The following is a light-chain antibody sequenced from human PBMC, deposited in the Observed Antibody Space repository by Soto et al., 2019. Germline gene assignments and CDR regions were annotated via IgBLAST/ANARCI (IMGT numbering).Light chain of an antibody. V-gene: IGLV1-51*01. CDR1: NSNIGNNY. CDR3: GTWDSSLSSWV. CDR2: DNN. J-gene: IGLJ3*02. Sequence: QSVLTQPPSASGTPGQRVTISCSGRNSNIGNNYVSWYQQLPGTAPKLLIYDNNKRPSGIPDRFSGSKSGTSATLGITGLQTGDEADYYCGTWDSSLSSWVFGGGTKLTVL.